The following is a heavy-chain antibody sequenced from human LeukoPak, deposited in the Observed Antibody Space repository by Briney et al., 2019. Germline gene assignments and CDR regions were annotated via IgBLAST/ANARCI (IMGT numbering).Heavy chain of an antibody. V-gene: IGHV3-74*01. J-gene: IGHJ3*02. D-gene: IGHD2-21*02. Sequence: GGSLRLSCAASGFTFSSYWMHWVRQAPGEGRVWVSRINNDASSTSYADSVKGRFTISRDNAKNTLYLQMNSLRAGDTAVYYCASLVVTDNWAFDIWGQGTMVIVSS. CDR3: ASLVVTDNWAFDI. CDR1: GFTFSSYW. CDR2: INNDASST.